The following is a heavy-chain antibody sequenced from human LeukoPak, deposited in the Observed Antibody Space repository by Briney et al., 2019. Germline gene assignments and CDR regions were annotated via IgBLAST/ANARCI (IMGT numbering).Heavy chain of an antibody. V-gene: IGHV1-2*02. CDR1: GYTFTGYY. CDR2: INPNSGGT. D-gene: IGHD2-8*01. J-gene: IGHJ5*02. CDR3: ARGPSKLMVYATNWFDP. Sequence: GASVKVSCKASGYTFTGYYMHWVRQAPGQGLEWMGWINPNSGGTNYAQKFQGRVTMTRDTSISTAYMELSRLRSDDTAVYYCARGPSKLMVYATNWFDPWGQGTLVTVSS.